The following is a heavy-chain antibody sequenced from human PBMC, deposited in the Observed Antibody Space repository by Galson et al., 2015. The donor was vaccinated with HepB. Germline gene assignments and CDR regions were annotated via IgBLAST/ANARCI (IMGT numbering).Heavy chain of an antibody. CDR1: GFRFSGYA. CDR3: VKDDYCGTSCYIGVFAFDV. Sequence: SLRLSCAASGFRFSGYAMTWVRQAPGRGLEWVSTISGSGSSTNYADSVKGRFISSRDNSKNMLYLQMNSLRVEDTAIYYCVKDDYCGTSCYIGVFAFDVWGQGTTVIVSS. D-gene: IGHD2-2*02. V-gene: IGHV3-23*01. CDR2: ISGSGSST. J-gene: IGHJ3*01.